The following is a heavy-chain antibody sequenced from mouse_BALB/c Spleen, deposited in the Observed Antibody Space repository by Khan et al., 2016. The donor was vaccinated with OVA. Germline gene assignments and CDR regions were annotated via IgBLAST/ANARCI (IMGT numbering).Heavy chain of an antibody. Sequence: QVQLQQSGAELVRPGVSVKISCKGSGYTFTDYAMHWGKQSHAKSIEGSGVISTYYGDADYNQKFKGKATMTVDKSTSKAYMELAILASEDSALYYCARGGRFAYWGQVTLVTVSA. D-gene: IGHD3-3*01. CDR2: ISTYYGDA. CDR1: GYTFTDYA. J-gene: IGHJ3*01. CDR3: ARGGRFAY. V-gene: IGHV1S137*01.